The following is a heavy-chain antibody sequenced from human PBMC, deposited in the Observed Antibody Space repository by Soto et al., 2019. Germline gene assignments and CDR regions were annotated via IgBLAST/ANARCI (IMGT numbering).Heavy chain of an antibody. D-gene: IGHD1-1*01. J-gene: IGHJ5*02. CDR2: TRYTSQWYS. CDR1: GDSVSSKSAA. Sequence: SQTLSLTCAISGDSVSSKSAAWDWIIQSPSRGFEWLGRTRYTSQWYSEYAVSVRSRITINPDTAKNHFSLQLTSVTPEDAAVYYCVRVDWNDAGSWGQGTLVTVSS. CDR3: VRVDWNDAGS. V-gene: IGHV6-1*01.